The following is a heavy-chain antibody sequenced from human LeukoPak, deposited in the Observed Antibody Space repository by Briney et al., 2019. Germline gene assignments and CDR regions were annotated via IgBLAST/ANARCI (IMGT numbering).Heavy chain of an antibody. Sequence: PGGSLRLSCAASGFTFSDYYMSWVRQAPGKGLEWVSAISGSGGSTYYADSVKGRFTISRDNSKNTLYLQMNSLRAEDTAVYYCAKVPSYGDYLPKFFYYFDYWGQGTLVTVSS. CDR1: GFTFSDYY. CDR2: ISGSGGST. D-gene: IGHD4-17*01. CDR3: AKVPSYGDYLPKFFYYFDY. J-gene: IGHJ4*02. V-gene: IGHV3-23*01.